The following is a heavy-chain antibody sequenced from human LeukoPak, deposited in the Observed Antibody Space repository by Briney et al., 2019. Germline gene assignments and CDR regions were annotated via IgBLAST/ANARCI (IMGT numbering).Heavy chain of an antibody. CDR3: ARDVNYDILTGYHSGRTYGMDV. CDR2: INPSGGST. CDR1: GYTFTSYY. D-gene: IGHD3-9*01. J-gene: IGHJ6*02. Sequence: ASVKVSCKASGYTFTSYYMHWVRQAPGQGLEWMGIINPSGGSTSYAQKFQGRVNMTRDTSTSTVYMELSSLRSEDTAVYYCARDVNYDILTGYHSGRTYGMDVWGQGTTVTVSS. V-gene: IGHV1-46*01.